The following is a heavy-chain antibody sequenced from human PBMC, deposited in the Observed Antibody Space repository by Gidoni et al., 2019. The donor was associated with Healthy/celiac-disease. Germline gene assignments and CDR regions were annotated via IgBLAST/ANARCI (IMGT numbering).Heavy chain of an antibody. V-gene: IGHV3-13*04. CDR1: GFTFSSYD. J-gene: IGHJ2*01. D-gene: IGHD2-8*01. Sequence: EVQLVESGGGLVQPGGSLRLSCAASGFTFSSYDRHWVRQATGKGLEWVSAIGTAGDTYYPGSVKGRFTISRENAKNSLYLQMNSLRAGDTAVYYCARQNGGWYFDLWGRGTLVTVSS. CDR2: IGTAGDT. CDR3: ARQNGGWYFDL.